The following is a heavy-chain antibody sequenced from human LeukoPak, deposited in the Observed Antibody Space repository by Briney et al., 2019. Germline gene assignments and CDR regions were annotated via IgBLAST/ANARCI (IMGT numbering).Heavy chain of an antibody. CDR1: GYTFTNYG. Sequence: GASVKVSCKASGYTFTNYGISWGRQALGQGLEWMGWICAYNGDTKYLQTLQGRVTMTTDTSTSTAYMELRSLRSDDTAVYYCARDNPYYYLYWGQGTLVTVSS. J-gene: IGHJ4*02. V-gene: IGHV1-18*01. CDR2: ICAYNGDT. D-gene: IGHD3-22*01. CDR3: ARDNPYYYLY.